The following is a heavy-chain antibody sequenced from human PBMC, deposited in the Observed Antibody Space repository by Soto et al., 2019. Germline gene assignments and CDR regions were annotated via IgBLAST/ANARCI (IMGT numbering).Heavy chain of an antibody. V-gene: IGHV4-39*01. Sequence: SETLSLTCTVSGGSIRSYYWGWIRQPPGKGLEWIATVHYSGSTYYTPSLKNRVTISADTSNNQVSLQLNSVTPDDTAVYYCVRLIGNSWLDSWGQGTLVTVSS. CDR2: VHYSGST. CDR1: GGSIRSYY. CDR3: VRLIGNSWLDS. J-gene: IGHJ5*01.